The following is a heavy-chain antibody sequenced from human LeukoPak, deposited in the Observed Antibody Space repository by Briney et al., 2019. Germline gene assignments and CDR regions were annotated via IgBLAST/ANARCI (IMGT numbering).Heavy chain of an antibody. CDR1: GGTFRSYA. Sequence: VASVKVSCKASGGTFRSYAIRWVRQAPGQGLEWMGGIIPIFGTANYAQKFQGRVTITADESTSTAYMELSSLRSEDTAVYYCARGEAITIFGVVTYYYYYGMDVWGQGTTVTVSS. J-gene: IGHJ6*02. CDR3: ARGEAITIFGVVTYYYYYGMDV. V-gene: IGHV1-69*01. D-gene: IGHD3-3*01. CDR2: IIPIFGTA.